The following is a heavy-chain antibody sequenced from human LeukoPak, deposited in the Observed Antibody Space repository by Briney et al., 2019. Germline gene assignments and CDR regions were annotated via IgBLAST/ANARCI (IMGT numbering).Heavy chain of an antibody. CDR1: GDSISNTVYY. CDR3: VREEYGAGSRPFDC. D-gene: IGHD3-10*01. CDR2: MYYSGIT. V-gene: IGHV4-31*03. Sequence: SETLSLTCTVSGDSISNTVYYWGWIRQHPGRGLEWIGYMYYSGITHYNPSLRSRVTISLGTSKNQFSLTLGSVTAADTAVYYCVREEYGAGSRPFDCWGQGILVTVSS. J-gene: IGHJ4*02.